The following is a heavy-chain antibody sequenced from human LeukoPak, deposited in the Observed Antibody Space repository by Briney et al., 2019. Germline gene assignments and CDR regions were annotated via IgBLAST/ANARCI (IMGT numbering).Heavy chain of an antibody. V-gene: IGHV4-4*02. CDR1: GGSISSSNW. D-gene: IGHD6-19*01. CDR3: ARGDSGWYFDY. Sequence: SETLSLTCAVSGGSISSSNWWSWVRQPPGKGLEWIGEIYHSGSTNYNPSLKSRVTISVDTSKNQFSLKLSSVTAADTAVYYCARGDSGWYFDYWGQGTLVTVSS. J-gene: IGHJ4*02. CDR2: IYHSGST.